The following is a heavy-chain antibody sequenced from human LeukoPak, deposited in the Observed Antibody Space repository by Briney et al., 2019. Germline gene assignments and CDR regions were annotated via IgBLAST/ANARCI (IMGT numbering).Heavy chain of an antibody. CDR2: ITNSGGST. Sequence: PGGSLRLSCAASGFTFSTYAMSWVRQPPGKGLEWVSAITNSGGSTYYAGSVKGRFTISRDNSKKTVYLQINSLRAEDTAVYYCAKEADYYDSSDYYPSYFDYWGQGTLVTVSS. J-gene: IGHJ4*02. CDR1: GFTFSTYA. V-gene: IGHV3-23*01. D-gene: IGHD3-22*01. CDR3: AKEADYYDSSDYYPSYFDY.